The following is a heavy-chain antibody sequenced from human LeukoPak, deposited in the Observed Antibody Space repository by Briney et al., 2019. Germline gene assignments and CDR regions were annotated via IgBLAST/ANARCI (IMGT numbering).Heavy chain of an antibody. CDR3: ARDHPLTGTTEFGWFDP. CDR2: IYSAGST. J-gene: IGHJ5*02. D-gene: IGHD1-7*01. V-gene: IGHV3-66*01. CDR1: GFTVGNNY. Sequence: GGSLRLSCAASGFTVGNNYMSWVRQAPGKGLEWVSLIYSAGSTYYADSVRGRFTISRDNAKNSLYLQMNSLRAEDTAVYYCARDHPLTGTTEFGWFDPWGQGTLVTVSS.